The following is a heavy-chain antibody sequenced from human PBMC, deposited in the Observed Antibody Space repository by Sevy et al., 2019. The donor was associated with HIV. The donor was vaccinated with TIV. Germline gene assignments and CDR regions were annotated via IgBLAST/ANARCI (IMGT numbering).Heavy chain of an antibody. V-gene: IGHV4-30-4*01. D-gene: IGHD3-10*01. Sequence: SETLSLTSTVSGGPISNPDYNWSWIRPSPGKGLEGLGYIYYSGNTYYSSSLRSPISISIDTSKNQFSLTLMSVTAADTAVYFCARVHGPFGWLDPWGQGALVTVSS. CDR2: IYYSGNT. J-gene: IGHJ5*02. CDR3: ARVHGPFGWLDP. CDR1: GGPISNPDYN.